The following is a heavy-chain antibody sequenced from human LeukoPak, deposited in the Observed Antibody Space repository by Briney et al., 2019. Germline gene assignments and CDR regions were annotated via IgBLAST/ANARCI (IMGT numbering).Heavy chain of an antibody. CDR2: IIPLFGTA. D-gene: IGHD3-3*01. V-gene: IGHV1-69*13. J-gene: IGHJ6*02. CDR3: ARDQPSITIFGVVSRPRIYYYGMDV. Sequence: ASVKVSCKASGGTFSSYAISWVRQAPGQGLEWMGGIIPLFGTANYAQKFQGRVTITADESTSPAYMELSSLTSEDTAVYYCARDQPSITIFGVVSRPRIYYYGMDVWGQGTTVTVSS. CDR1: GGTFSSYA.